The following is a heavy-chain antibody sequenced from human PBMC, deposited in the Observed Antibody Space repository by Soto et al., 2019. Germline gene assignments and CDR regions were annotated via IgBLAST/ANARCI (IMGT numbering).Heavy chain of an antibody. J-gene: IGHJ4*02. Sequence: QVQLVESGGGVVQPGRSLRLSCAASGFTFSSYAMHWVRQAPGKGLEWVAVISYDGSNKYYADSVKGRFTISRDNSKNTLYLQMNSLRAEDTAVYYCARVFGGSYDYWGQGTLVTVSS. CDR3: ARVFGGSYDY. V-gene: IGHV3-30-3*01. CDR1: GFTFSSYA. D-gene: IGHD1-26*01. CDR2: ISYDGSNK.